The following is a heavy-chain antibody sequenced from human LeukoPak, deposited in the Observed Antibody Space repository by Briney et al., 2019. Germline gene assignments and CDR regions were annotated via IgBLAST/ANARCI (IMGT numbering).Heavy chain of an antibody. CDR1: GYTFTSYG. D-gene: IGHD3-10*01. Sequence: ASVKVSCKASGYTFTSYGISWVRQAPGQGLEWMGWISAYNGNTNYAQKLQGRVTMTTDTSTSTAYMELSSLRSEDTAVYYCARLGVSYGSGSYKYWGQGTLVTVSS. CDR3: ARLGVSYGSGSYKY. J-gene: IGHJ4*02. V-gene: IGHV1-18*01. CDR2: ISAYNGNT.